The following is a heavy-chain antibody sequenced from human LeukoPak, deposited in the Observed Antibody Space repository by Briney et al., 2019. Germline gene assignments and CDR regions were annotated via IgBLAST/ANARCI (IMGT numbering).Heavy chain of an antibody. CDR1: GYTFTTYA. CDR2: ISAGNGNT. V-gene: IGHV1-3*01. J-gene: IGHJ4*02. Sequence: ASVKVSCKASGYTFTTYAMHWVRQAPGQSLEWVGWISAGNGNTKYSQKFQGRVSITRDTSANTGYMELNSLRSEDTAVYFCACGRSLDYWGQGTLVTVSS. D-gene: IGHD2-21*01. CDR3: ACGRSLDY.